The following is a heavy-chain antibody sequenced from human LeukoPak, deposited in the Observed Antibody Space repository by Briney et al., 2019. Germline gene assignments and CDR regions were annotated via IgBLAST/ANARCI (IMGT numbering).Heavy chain of an antibody. V-gene: IGHV3-74*01. J-gene: IGHJ4*02. D-gene: IGHD2-2*01. CDR2: INSDGSDI. Sequence: GGSLRLSCAASGFTFSRYWMHWVRQAPGKGLVWVSRINSDGSDISYADSVKGRFTISRDDAKNSLYLQMNSLTDEDTAVYYCASRCSSPSCYSFLVDYWGQGTLVTVSS. CDR3: ASRCSSPSCYSFLVDY. CDR1: GFTFSRYW.